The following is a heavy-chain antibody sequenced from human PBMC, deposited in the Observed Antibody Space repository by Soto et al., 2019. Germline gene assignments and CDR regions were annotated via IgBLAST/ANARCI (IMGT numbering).Heavy chain of an antibody. V-gene: IGHV1-69*13. CDR2: IIPIFGTA. D-gene: IGHD5-18*01. CDR1: GGTFSSYA. CDR3: ASSPPVDTAITVFDY. J-gene: IGHJ4*02. Sequence: SVXXSCKXSGGTFSSYAISWVRQAHGQGLEWMGVIIPIFGTANYAQKFQGRVTITADESTSTAYMELSSLRSEDTAVYYCASSPPVDTAITVFDYWGQGTLVTVSS.